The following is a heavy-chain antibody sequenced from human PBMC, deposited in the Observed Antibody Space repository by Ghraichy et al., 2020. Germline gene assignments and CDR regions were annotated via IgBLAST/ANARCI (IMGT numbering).Heavy chain of an antibody. J-gene: IGHJ6*02. Sequence: SETLSLTCTVSGGSINSVNYYWTWIRQHPGKGLEWIGYISSSGSTSYNPSLNSRLSISVDTSKNEFSLNLSSVTAADTAVYYCARAIARAFYYYGLDVWGRGSTVTVSS. CDR2: ISSSGST. D-gene: IGHD3-16*02. CDR1: GGSINSVNYY. V-gene: IGHV4-31*03. CDR3: ARAIARAFYYYGLDV.